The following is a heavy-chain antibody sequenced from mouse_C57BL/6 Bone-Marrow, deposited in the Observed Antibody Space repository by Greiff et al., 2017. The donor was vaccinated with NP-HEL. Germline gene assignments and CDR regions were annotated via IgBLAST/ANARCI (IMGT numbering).Heavy chain of an antibody. CDR3: ARKGGYDEDY. D-gene: IGHD2-2*01. CDR1: GYSITSGYY. CDR2: ISYDGSN. J-gene: IGHJ2*01. Sequence: EVQLQESGPGLVKPSQSLSLTCSVTGYSITSGYYWNWIRQFPGNKLEWMGYISYDGSNNYNPSLKNRISITRDTSKNQFFLKLNSVTTEDTATYYCARKGGYDEDYWGQGTTLTVSS. V-gene: IGHV3-6*01.